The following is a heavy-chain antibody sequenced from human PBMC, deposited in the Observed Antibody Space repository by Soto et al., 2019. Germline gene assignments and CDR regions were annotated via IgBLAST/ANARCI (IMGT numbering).Heavy chain of an antibody. Sequence: GESLKISCQGSGNSFTTYWIAWVRQMPGKGLEWMGIIYPGDSDTRYSPSFQGQVTISADKSISTAYLQWSSLKASDTAMYYCARQGYTYGYDHWGQGTQVTVYS. CDR3: ARQGYTYGYDH. D-gene: IGHD5-18*01. CDR1: GNSFTTYW. V-gene: IGHV5-51*01. J-gene: IGHJ4*02. CDR2: IYPGDSDT.